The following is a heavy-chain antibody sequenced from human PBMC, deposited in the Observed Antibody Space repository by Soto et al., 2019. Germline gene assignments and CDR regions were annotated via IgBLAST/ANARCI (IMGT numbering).Heavy chain of an antibody. CDR3: AKEGRSYDDFWSGAIGSFDI. D-gene: IGHD3-3*01. CDR2: ISYDGSNK. CDR1: GFTFKNHA. Sequence: QGQLVESGGDAVQPGRSLRLSCVGSGFTFKNHAMHWVRLAPGQGLEWVAYISYDGSNKAYGDSVQGRFTISRDNSKNTVILQMNSLRVEDTGVFYYAKEGRSYDDFWSGAIGSFDIWGRGTTVTVSS. J-gene: IGHJ3*02. V-gene: IGHV3-30*18.